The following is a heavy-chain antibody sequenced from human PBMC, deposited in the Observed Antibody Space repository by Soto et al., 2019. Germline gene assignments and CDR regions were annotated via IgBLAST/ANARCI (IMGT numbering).Heavy chain of an antibody. J-gene: IGHJ6*02. D-gene: IGHD3-3*01. CDR2: IKQEGSEK. V-gene: IGHV3-7*03. Sequence: DVQLVESGGGLVQPGGSLRLSCAASAFTFSSYWMSWVRQAPGRGLEWVANIKQEGSEKYYVDSVKGRFTISRDNAKNTLYLQMNSLRAEDAAVYYCARGSQGHYDLHYSVDVWGQGTTVTVSS. CDR1: AFTFSSYW. CDR3: ARGSQGHYDLHYSVDV.